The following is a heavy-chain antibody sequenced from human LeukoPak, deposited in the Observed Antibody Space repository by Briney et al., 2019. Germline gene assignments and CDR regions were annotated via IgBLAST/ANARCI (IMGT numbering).Heavy chain of an antibody. J-gene: IGHJ4*02. CDR3: AEDLHYYSPSNY. Sequence: GGSLRLSCEASGFTFSSYAMTWVRQAPGKGLEWVSTISASGGSTYYADSVKGRFTISRDNSKNTLYLQMNSLRAEDTAVYYCAEDLHYYSPSNYWGQGTLVTVSS. V-gene: IGHV3-23*01. D-gene: IGHD3-10*01. CDR1: GFTFSSYA. CDR2: ISASGGST.